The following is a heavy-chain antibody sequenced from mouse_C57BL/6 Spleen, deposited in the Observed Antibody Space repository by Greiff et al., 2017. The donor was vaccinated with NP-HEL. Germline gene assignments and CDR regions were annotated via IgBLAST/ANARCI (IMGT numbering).Heavy chain of an antibody. D-gene: IGHD2-4*01. CDR2: INPNYGTT. V-gene: IGHV1-39*01. J-gene: IGHJ1*03. CDR1: GYSFTDYN. Sequence: EVQLQQSGPELVKPGASVKISCKASGYSFTDYNMNWVKQSNGKSLEWIGVINPNYGTTSYNQKFKGKATLTVDQSSSTAYMQLNSLTSEDSAVYYCARGVSLGLRRRWYFDVWGTGTTVTVSS. CDR3: ARGVSLGLRRRWYFDV.